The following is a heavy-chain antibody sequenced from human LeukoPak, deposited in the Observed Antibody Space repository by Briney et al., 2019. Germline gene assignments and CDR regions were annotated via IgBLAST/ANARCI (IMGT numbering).Heavy chain of an antibody. CDR3: ARDWGEGIAAHHDY. D-gene: IGHD6-13*01. CDR2: ISSSSSYI. Sequence: KPGGSLRLSCAASGFSFRFYSMNWVRQAPGKGLEWVSSISSSSSYIYYADSVKGRFTISRDNAKNSLYLQMNSLRAEDTAVYYCARDWGEGIAAHHDYWGQGTLVTVSS. CDR1: GFSFRFYS. V-gene: IGHV3-21*01. J-gene: IGHJ4*02.